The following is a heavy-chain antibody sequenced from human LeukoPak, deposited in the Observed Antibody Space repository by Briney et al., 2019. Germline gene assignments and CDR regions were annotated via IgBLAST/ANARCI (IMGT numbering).Heavy chain of an antibody. CDR1: GYSFSHYW. J-gene: IGHJ3*02. D-gene: IGHD3-10*01. CDR3: ARRSSSGSKVAFDT. Sequence: PGESLKISCRGSGYSFSHYWVGWIRQRPGKGLEWMGLLSPIDSDSRYSPSFRGQVIMSANNSVNTAYLELTTLKASDTAMYYCARRSSSGSKVAFDTWGQGTLVTVSS. CDR2: LSPIDSDS. V-gene: IGHV5-51*01.